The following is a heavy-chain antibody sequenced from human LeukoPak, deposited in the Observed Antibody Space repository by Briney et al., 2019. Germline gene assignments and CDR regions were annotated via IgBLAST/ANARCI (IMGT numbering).Heavy chain of an antibody. D-gene: IGHD3-9*01. CDR1: GFTFSSYA. J-gene: IGHJ4*02. CDR2: ISGSGGST. CDR3: EKKPYDILTGYKSD. V-gene: IGHV3-23*01. Sequence: GGSLRLSCAASGFTFSSYAMSWVRQAPGKGLEWVSAISGSGGSTYYADSVKGQVTISRDNSKNTLYLQMNSLRAEDTAVYYCEKKPYDILTGYKSDWGQGTLVTVSS.